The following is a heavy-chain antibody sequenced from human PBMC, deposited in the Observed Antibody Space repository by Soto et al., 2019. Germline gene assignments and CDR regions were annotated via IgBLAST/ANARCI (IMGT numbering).Heavy chain of an antibody. CDR3: ARDSTFLGRDYTAILFDY. V-gene: IGHV1-18*01. D-gene: IGHD3-10*01. Sequence: QVQLVQSGAEVKRPGASVKVSCKTSGYTFINYGMSWVRQAPGQGLEWMGWISAYNGDTKNAQKFQGRATRTTDPSTSTAYMELTSLRSDDTALYYCARDSTFLGRDYTAILFDYWGQGTLVTVSS. CDR1: GYTFINYG. CDR2: ISAYNGDT. J-gene: IGHJ4*02.